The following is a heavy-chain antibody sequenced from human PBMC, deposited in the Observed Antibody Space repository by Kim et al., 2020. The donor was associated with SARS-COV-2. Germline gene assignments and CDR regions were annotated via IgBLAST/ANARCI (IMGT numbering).Heavy chain of an antibody. CDR2: IGSKTDGGTI. D-gene: IGHD2-15*01. Sequence: GGSLRLSCAASGFTLSYAWMSWVRQAPGKGLEWVGRIGSKTDGGTIDYAAPVGGRFTISRDDSKNTLYLQMNSLKTDDTAVYYCTTGVLVAATNYWGQGTLVTVSS. J-gene: IGHJ4*02. CDR3: TTGVLVAATNY. V-gene: IGHV3-15*04. CDR1: GFTLSYAW.